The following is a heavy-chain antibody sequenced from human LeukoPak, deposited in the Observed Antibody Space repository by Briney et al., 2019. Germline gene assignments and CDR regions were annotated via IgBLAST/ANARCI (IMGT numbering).Heavy chain of an antibody. Sequence: GGSLRLSCAASGFTFSSYAMSWVRQAPGKGLEWVSAISGSGGSTYYADSVKGRFTISRDNSKNTLYLQMNSLRAEDTALYYCVKLRYYYYYMDVWGKGTTVTVSS. J-gene: IGHJ6*03. V-gene: IGHV3-23*01. CDR3: VKLRYYYYYMDV. CDR1: GFTFSSYA. CDR2: ISGSGGST.